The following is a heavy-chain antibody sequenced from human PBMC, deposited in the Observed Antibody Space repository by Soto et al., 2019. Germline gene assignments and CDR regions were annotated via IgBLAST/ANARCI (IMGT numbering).Heavy chain of an antibody. V-gene: IGHV4-4*07. CDR1: GGSISSFY. D-gene: IGHD6-6*01. J-gene: IGHJ3*02. CDR3: ARGPSTSSIGTFDI. CDR2: IYRNGHT. Sequence: LSLTCSVSGGSISSFYWNWIRQPAGKGLEWIGRIYRNGHTDYNPSLNSRDTMAVDTSKHQFSLQLSSVTAADTATYYCARGPSTSSIGTFDIWGQGTMVTVSS.